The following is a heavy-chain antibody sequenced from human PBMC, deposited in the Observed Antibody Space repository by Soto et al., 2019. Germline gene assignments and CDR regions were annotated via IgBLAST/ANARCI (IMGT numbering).Heavy chain of an antibody. J-gene: IGHJ2*01. V-gene: IGHV4-59*01. CDR2: IYYSGST. CDR1: GGSISSYY. D-gene: IGHD6-13*01. Sequence: QVQLQESGPGLVKPSETLSLTCTVSGGSISSYYWSWIRQPPGKGLEWIGYIYYSGSTNYNPSLKSRVTISVDTSKNQFSLKLSSVTAADTAVYYCAREVGYSSSWYAWYFDLWGRGTLVTVSS. CDR3: AREVGYSSSWYAWYFDL.